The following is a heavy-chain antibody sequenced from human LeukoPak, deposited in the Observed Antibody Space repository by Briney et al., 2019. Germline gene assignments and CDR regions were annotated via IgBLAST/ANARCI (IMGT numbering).Heavy chain of an antibody. D-gene: IGHD6-19*01. CDR1: GFIFSSYS. CDR3: ARGASVVAGNDNAFDI. J-gene: IGHJ3*02. V-gene: IGHV3-21*01. Sequence: PGGSLRLSCAASGFIFSSYSMNWVRQAPGKGLEWVSSISTSSSYIYYADSVKGRFTISRDNARNSLYLQMNSLRAEDTAVYYCARGASVVAGNDNAFDIWGQGTMVTVSS. CDR2: ISTSSSYI.